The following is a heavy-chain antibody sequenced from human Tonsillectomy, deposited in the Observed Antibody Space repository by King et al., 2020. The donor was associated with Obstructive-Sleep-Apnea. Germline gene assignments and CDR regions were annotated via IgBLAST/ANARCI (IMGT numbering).Heavy chain of an antibody. Sequence: VQLVQSGGGVVQPGRSLRLSCAASGFIFSSYGMQWVRQAPGKGLEWVAVISYDGSNKYYTDSVKGRFTISRDNSKNTLYLQMNSLRAEDTAMYYCSKDGDAYCGGDCWLDYWGQGTLVTVSS. J-gene: IGHJ4*02. D-gene: IGHD2-21*02. CDR3: SKDGDAYCGGDCWLDY. CDR1: GFIFSSYG. V-gene: IGHV3-30*18. CDR2: ISYDGSNK.